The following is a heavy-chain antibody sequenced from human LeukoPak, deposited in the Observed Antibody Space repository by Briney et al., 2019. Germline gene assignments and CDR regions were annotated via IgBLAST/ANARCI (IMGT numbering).Heavy chain of an antibody. D-gene: IGHD5-12*01. V-gene: IGHV3-48*04. CDR2: ISSSSSTI. Sequence: GGSLRLSCAASGFTFSSYGMHWVRQAPGKGLEWVSYISSSSSTIYYAGSVKGRFTISRDNAKNSLYLQMNSLRAEDTAVYYCARTLSAATIRFDYWGQGTLVTVSS. J-gene: IGHJ4*02. CDR1: GFTFSSYG. CDR3: ARTLSAATIRFDY.